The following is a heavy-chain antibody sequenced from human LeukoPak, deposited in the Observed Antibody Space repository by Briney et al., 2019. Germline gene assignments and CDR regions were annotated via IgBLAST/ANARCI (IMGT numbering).Heavy chain of an antibody. V-gene: IGHV3-21*01. J-gene: IGHJ6*02. CDR3: ASEYCSGGSCYHYYGMDV. CDR2: ISSSSSYI. CDR1: GFTFSSYS. Sequence: GGSLRLSCAASGFTFSSYSMNWVRQAPGKGLEWVSSISSSSSYIYYADSVKGRFTISRDNAKNSLYLQMNSLRAEDTAVYYCASEYCSGGSCYHYYGMDVWGQGTTVTVSS. D-gene: IGHD2-15*01.